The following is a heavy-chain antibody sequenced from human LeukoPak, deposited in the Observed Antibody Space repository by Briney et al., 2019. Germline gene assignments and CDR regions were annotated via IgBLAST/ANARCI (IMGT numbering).Heavy chain of an antibody. D-gene: IGHD6-19*01. Sequence: GGSLRLSCAASGFTFSNYAMSWVRQAPGRGLEWVSGLTGSGGTTYYAASVKGRFTISRDNSRSTLYLQTNSLRVEDTAVYYCAKPVAGSSLGAFDIWGQGTMVTVSS. CDR3: AKPVAGSSLGAFDI. V-gene: IGHV3-23*01. J-gene: IGHJ3*02. CDR1: GFTFSNYA. CDR2: LTGSGGTT.